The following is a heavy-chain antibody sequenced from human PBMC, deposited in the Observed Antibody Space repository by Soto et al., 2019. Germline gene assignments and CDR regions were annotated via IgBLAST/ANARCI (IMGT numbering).Heavy chain of an antibody. Sequence: LSLTCTISGGSFGTNYWSWIRQAPGKGLEWIGYTYHTGSTKYNPSLKSRATISVDTSKNQFSLTLNSAAAADTAVYYCATDSAGRGPFDPWGQGILVTVSS. CDR3: ATDSAGRGPFDP. V-gene: IGHV4-59*13. CDR1: GGSFGTNY. D-gene: IGHD3-10*01. CDR2: TYHTGST. J-gene: IGHJ5*02.